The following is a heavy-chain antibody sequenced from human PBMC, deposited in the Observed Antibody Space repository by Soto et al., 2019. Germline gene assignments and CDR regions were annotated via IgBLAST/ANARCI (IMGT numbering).Heavy chain of an antibody. CDR2: ISSSSSYI. V-gene: IGHV3-21*01. J-gene: IGHJ6*02. CDR1: GFTFSSYS. D-gene: IGHD6-13*01. CDR3: ARECRGQQLWGMDV. Sequence: GGSLRLSCAASGFTFSSYSMNWVRQAPGKGLEWVSSISSSSSYIYYADSVKGRFTISRDNAKNSLYLQMNSLRAEDTAVYYCARECRGQQLWGMDVWGPGTTVTVYS.